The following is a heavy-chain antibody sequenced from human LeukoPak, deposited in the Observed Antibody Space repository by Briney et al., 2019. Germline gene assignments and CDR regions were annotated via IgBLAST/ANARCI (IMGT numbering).Heavy chain of an antibody. CDR1: GFTLSSYA. J-gene: IGHJ4*02. V-gene: IGHV3-23*01. CDR2: ISDTGNT. D-gene: IGHD2-21*01. Sequence: GGSLRLSCAASGFTLSSYAMSWVRQAPGKGLEWVSAISDTGNTYHADSVKGRFTISRDSSKNTLFLQMNRLRPEDAAVYYCAKGRPHSILWYWGQGTLVTVSS. CDR3: AKGRPHSILWY.